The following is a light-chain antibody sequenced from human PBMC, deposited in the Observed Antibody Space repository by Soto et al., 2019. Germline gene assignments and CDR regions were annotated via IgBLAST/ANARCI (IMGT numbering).Light chain of an antibody. CDR2: EVN. Sequence: QLVLTQPPSVSGAPGQRVTISCAGSSSNIGAGSDVHWYQQFPGTAPKLMIYEVNKRPSGVPDRFSGSKSGNTASLTVSGLQAEDEADYYCSSYAGSSNVFGTGTKLTVL. CDR3: SSYAGSSNV. V-gene: IGLV1-40*01. CDR1: SSNIGAGSD. J-gene: IGLJ1*01.